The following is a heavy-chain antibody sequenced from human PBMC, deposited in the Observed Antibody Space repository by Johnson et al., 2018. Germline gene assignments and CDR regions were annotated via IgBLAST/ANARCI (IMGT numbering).Heavy chain of an antibody. J-gene: IGHJ3*02. CDR1: GFTFTSYA. CDR3: AKAPGWYYAQWDAFDM. Sequence: VQLVESGGGLVQXGGSLRLSCAASGFTFTSYAMSWVRQTPGKGLEWVSAISVSGGSTYYADSVKGRFTLSRDNSKNTLYLQMNSLSAEDTAVYYGAKAPGWYYAQWDAFDMWGQGTMVTVSS. D-gene: IGHD3-3*01. CDR2: ISVSGGST. V-gene: IGHV3-23*04.